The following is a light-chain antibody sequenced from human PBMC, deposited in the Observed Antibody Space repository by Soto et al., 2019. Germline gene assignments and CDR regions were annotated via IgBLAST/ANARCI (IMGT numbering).Light chain of an antibody. J-gene: IGLJ1*01. CDR2: DVS. CDR1: SSDIGAYDY. V-gene: IGLV2-14*03. Sequence: QSVLTQPASMSGSPGQSITISCPGTSSDIGAYDYVSWYQQHPGGVPKLLIYDVSSRPSGVSSRFSGSKFGNTASLTISGLQAEDEAEYYCCAYDATYTYVFGTGTKSPS. CDR3: CAYDATYTYV.